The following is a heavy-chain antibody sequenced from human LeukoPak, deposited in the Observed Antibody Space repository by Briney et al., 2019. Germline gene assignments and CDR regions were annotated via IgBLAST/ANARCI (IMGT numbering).Heavy chain of an antibody. V-gene: IGHV4-4*07. J-gene: IGHJ6*03. Sequence: SETLSLTCTVSGGSISSYYWSWIRQPAGKGLEWIGRIYTSGSTNYNPSLKSRVTMSVDTSKNQFSLKLSSVTAADTAVYYCAREDIVVVVAAPYYYYYMDVWGKGTTVTISS. CDR2: IYTSGST. D-gene: IGHD2-15*01. CDR3: AREDIVVVVAAPYYYYYMDV. CDR1: GGSISSYY.